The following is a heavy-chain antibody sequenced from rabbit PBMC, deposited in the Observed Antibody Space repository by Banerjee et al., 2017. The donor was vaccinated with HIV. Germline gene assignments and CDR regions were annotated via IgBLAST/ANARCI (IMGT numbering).Heavy chain of an antibody. D-gene: IGHD2-1*01. Sequence: QEQLVESGGGLVQPGGSLKLSCKASGFDFSSYGVSWVRQAPGEGLEWIGYIDPVFGSTYYASWVNGRFTISSHNAQNTLYLQLNSLTAADTATYFCARGYDDYGDPYLGFYFTLWGPGTLVTVS. CDR2: IDPVFGST. J-gene: IGHJ4*01. V-gene: IGHV1S47*01. CDR3: ARGYDDYGDPYLGFYFTL. CDR1: GFDFSSYG.